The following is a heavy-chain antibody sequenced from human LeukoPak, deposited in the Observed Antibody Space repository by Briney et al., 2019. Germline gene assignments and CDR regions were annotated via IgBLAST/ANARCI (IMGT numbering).Heavy chain of an antibody. V-gene: IGHV1-2*02. J-gene: IGHJ4*02. CDR3: ARDPAFGVVPAYYFDY. D-gene: IGHD2-2*01. Sequence: GASVKVSCKASGYTFTGYYMHWVRQAPGQGLEWMGWINPNSGGTNYAQKFQGRVTMTRDTSISTVYMELSRLRSDDTAVYYCARDPAFGVVPAYYFDYWGQGTLVTVSS. CDR2: INPNSGGT. CDR1: GYTFTGYY.